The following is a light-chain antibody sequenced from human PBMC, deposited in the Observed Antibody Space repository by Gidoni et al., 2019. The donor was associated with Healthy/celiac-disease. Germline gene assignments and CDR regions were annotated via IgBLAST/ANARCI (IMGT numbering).Light chain of an antibody. CDR1: SSDVGGYNY. Sequence: QSALTQPASVSGSSGQPLTISCTGTSSDVGGYNYVSWYQQHPGKAPKLMIYDVSNRPSGVSNRFSGSKSGNTASLTISGLQAEDEADYYCSSYTSSSTPWVFGTGTKVTVL. V-gene: IGLV2-14*03. CDR3: SSYTSSSTPWV. J-gene: IGLJ1*01. CDR2: DVS.